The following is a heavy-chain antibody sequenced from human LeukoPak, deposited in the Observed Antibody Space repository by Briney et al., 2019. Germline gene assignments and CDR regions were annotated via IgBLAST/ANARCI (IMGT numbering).Heavy chain of an antibody. D-gene: IGHD2-8*01. Sequence: PSETLSLTCGVSGGSITSTNWWSWVRQPPGQGLEWIGEVSLSGLTNYIPSLSSRVIMALDTSKNHLSLNLTPVTAADTAVYYCSRENGAFSPFGYWGQGTLVTVPS. CDR1: GGSITSTNW. CDR2: VSLSGLT. J-gene: IGHJ4*02. CDR3: SRENGAFSPFGY. V-gene: IGHV4-4*02.